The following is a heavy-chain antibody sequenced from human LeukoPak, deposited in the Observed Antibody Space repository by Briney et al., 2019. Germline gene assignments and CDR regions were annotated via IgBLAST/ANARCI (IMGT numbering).Heavy chain of an antibody. CDR3: ARLYPGRYFDWLLYGQFDY. V-gene: IGHV4-39*02. Sequence: RPSETLSLTCTVSGGSISSSSYYWGWIRQPPGKGLEWIGSIYYSGSTYYNPSLKSRVTISVDTSKNHFSLKLSSMTAADTAVYYCARLYPGRYFDWLLYGQFDYWGQGTLVTVSS. CDR2: IYYSGST. J-gene: IGHJ4*02. CDR1: GGSISSSSYY. D-gene: IGHD3-9*01.